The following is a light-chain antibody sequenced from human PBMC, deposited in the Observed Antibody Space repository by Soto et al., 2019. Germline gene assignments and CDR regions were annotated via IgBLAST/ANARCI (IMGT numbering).Light chain of an antibody. Sequence: QSVLTQPPSVSAAPGQKVTISCSGSNSNIGNNYVFSYQQLPGTAPKLLIYDNNKRPSGIPDRFSGSKSGTSATLGITGLQTGDEADYYCGAWDGSLGAVVFGGGTKLTVL. CDR1: NSNIGNNY. V-gene: IGLV1-51*01. CDR2: DNN. J-gene: IGLJ2*01. CDR3: GAWDGSLGAVV.